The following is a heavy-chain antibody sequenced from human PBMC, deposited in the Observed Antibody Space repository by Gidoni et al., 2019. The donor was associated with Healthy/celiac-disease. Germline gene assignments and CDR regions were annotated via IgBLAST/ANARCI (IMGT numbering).Heavy chain of an antibody. Sequence: EVQLVESGGGLVQPGGSLRLSCSASGFPFSSYAMHWVRQAPGKGLEYVSAISSNGGSTYYADSVKGRFTISRDNSKNTLYLQMSSLRAEDTAVYYCVKGEDYYGSGSYYNGFDYWGQGTLVTVSS. J-gene: IGHJ4*02. D-gene: IGHD3-10*01. V-gene: IGHV3-64D*06. CDR1: GFPFSSYA. CDR2: ISSNGGST. CDR3: VKGEDYYGSGSYYNGFDY.